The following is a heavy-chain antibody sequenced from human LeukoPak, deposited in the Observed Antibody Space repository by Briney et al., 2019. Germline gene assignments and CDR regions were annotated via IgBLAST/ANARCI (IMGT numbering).Heavy chain of an antibody. CDR3: ARINYYDSSGIDY. D-gene: IGHD3-22*01. V-gene: IGHV4-31*03. CDR2: IYYSGST. Sequence: PSETLSLTCTVSGGSISSGGYYWSWIRQHPGKGLEWIGYIYYSGSTYYNPSLKSRATISVDTSKNQFSLKLSSVTAADTAVYYCARINYYDSSGIDYWGQGTLVTVSS. CDR1: GGSISSGGYY. J-gene: IGHJ4*02.